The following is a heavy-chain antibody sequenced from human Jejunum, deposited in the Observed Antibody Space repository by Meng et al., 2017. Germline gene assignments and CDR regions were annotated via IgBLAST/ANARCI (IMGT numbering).Heavy chain of an antibody. CDR3: TTYGIIGTTPRFYGMDV. J-gene: IGHJ6*02. CDR1: GLTFSNAW. D-gene: IGHD1-20*01. CDR2: IKSKTAGGTT. Sequence: GGSLRLSCATSGLTFSNAWMSWVRQAPGKGLEWVGRIKSKTAGGTTEYAAPVKGRFTISTDDSENTLYLQMNSLKTEDTAVYYCTTYGIIGTTPRFYGMDVWGQGTTVTVSS. V-gene: IGHV3-15*01.